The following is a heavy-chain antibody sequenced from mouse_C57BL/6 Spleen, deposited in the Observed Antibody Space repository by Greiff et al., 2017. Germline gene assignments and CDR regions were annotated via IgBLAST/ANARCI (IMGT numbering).Heavy chain of an antibody. CDR2: IYPSDSET. CDR1: GYTFTSYW. J-gene: IGHJ1*03. V-gene: IGHV1-61*01. Sequence: VQLQQSGAELVRPGSSVKLSCKASGYTFTSYWMDWVKQRPGQGLEWIGNIYPSDSETHYNQKFKDKATLTVDKSSSTAYMQLSSLTSEDSAVYYCARGDSSGHWYFDVWGTGTTVTVSS. D-gene: IGHD3-2*02. CDR3: ARGDSSGHWYFDV.